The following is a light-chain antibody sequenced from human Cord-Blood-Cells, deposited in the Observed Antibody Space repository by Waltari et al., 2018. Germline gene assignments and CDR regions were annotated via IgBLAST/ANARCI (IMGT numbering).Light chain of an antibody. CDR1: QSISSY. CDR2: AAS. CDR3: QQSYSTPLT. Sequence: DVQITQSPSSLSASVGDRVTITLRASQSISSYLNWYQQKPGQAPKLLIYAASSLQSGVPSRFSGSGSGTDFTLTISSLQPEDFATYYCQQSYSTPLTFGGGTKVEIK. J-gene: IGKJ4*01. V-gene: IGKV1-39*01.